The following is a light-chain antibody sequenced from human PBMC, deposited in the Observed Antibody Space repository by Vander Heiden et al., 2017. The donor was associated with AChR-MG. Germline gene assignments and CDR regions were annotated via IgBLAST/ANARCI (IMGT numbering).Light chain of an antibody. CDR1: QDIRNN. V-gene: IGKV1-17*01. CDR3: LQHNSYPWT. Sequence: IQMTQSPSSLSASVGDRVTITCRASQDIRNNLGGYQQNPGKAPKRLMYAASSLQSGVPSRFSGSGSGTEFTLTLSSRQPEDFATYYCLQHNSYPWTFGQGTKVEI. J-gene: IGKJ1*01. CDR2: AAS.